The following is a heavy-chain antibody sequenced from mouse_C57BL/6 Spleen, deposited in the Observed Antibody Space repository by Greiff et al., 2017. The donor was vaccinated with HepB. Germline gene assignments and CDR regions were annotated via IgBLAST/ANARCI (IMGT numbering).Heavy chain of an antibody. Sequence: DVQLQESGAELVKPGASVKLSCTASGFNIKDYYMHWGIGRIDPEDGETKYAPKFQGKATITADTSSNTAYLQLSSLTSEDTAVYYCARRGLAWFAYWGQGTLVTVSA. CDR1: GFNIKDYY. J-gene: IGHJ3*01. V-gene: IGHV14-2*01. CDR2: IDPEDGET. D-gene: IGHD6-2*01. CDR3: ARRGLAWFAY.